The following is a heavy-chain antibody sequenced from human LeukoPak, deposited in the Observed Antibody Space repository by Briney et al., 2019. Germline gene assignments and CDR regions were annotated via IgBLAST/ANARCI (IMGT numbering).Heavy chain of an antibody. Sequence: SETLSLTCGVSGYSISSGYYWGWIRQPPGKGLEWIGSIYHSGSTYYNPSLKSRVTISVDTSKNQFSLKLSFVTAADTAVYYCARDAAGTLSFDYWGQGTLVTVSS. CDR3: ARDAAGTLSFDY. CDR1: GYSISSGYY. CDR2: IYHSGST. D-gene: IGHD6-19*01. J-gene: IGHJ4*02. V-gene: IGHV4-38-2*02.